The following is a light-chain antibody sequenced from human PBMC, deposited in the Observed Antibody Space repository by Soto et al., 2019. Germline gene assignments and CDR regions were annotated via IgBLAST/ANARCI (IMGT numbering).Light chain of an antibody. CDR1: SSDVGGYNF. Sequence: QSVLTQPASVSGSPGQSITISCTGTSSDVGGYNFVSWFQQHPGKAPKLIIYAVSNRPSGVSNRFSGSKSGNTASLTISGLQAEDEADYYCSSYTSSSTEVFGGGTKVTVL. CDR2: AVS. CDR3: SSYTSSSTEV. J-gene: IGLJ2*01. V-gene: IGLV2-14*01.